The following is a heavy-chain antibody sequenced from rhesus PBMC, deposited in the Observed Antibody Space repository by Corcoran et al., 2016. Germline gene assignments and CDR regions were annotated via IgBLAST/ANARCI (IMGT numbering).Heavy chain of an antibody. J-gene: IGHJ4*01. CDR3: SGGWSGNY. CDR1: GFTFSDSA. Sequence: EVQLVESGGGLVQPGGSLRLSCAASGFTFSDSAMHWVRQASGKGLGWVGRITSKSNDYETGYAASVKGRFTISRDDSKNTAYLQMNSLKTEDTAVYHCSGGWSGNYWGQGVLVTVSS. CDR2: ITSKSNDYET. V-gene: IGHV3-118*01. D-gene: IGHD6-37*01.